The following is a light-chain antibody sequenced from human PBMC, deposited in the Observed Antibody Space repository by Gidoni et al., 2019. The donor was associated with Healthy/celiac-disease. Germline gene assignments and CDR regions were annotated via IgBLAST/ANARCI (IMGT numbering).Light chain of an antibody. V-gene: IGLV3-1*01. CDR3: QAWDSSIYVV. Sequence: SYELTQPPPVSVSPGQTASIPCSGDKLGDKYACWYQQKPGQSPVLVIYQDSKRPSGIPERFSGSNSGNTATLTISGTQAMDEADYYCQAWDSSIYVVFGGGTKLTVL. CDR1: KLGDKY. J-gene: IGLJ2*01. CDR2: QDS.